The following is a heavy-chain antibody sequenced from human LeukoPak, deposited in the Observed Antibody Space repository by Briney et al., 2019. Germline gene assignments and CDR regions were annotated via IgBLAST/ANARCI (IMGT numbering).Heavy chain of an antibody. CDR3: AKGGSGSFPNWFDP. D-gene: IGHD1-26*01. V-gene: IGHV3-21*01. CDR1: GFTFSSYN. J-gene: IGHJ5*02. CDR2: ISSTSSYI. Sequence: GGSLRLSCAASGFTFSSYNMNWVRQAPGKGLEWVSSISSTSSYINYADSVKGRFTISRDKAKNSLYLQMNSLRAEDTAVYYCAKGGSGSFPNWFDPWGQGTLVTVSS.